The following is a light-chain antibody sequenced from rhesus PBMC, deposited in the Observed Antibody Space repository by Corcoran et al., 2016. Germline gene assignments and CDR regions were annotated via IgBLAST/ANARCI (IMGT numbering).Light chain of an antibody. Sequence: EIVMMQSPATLSLSPGETATPSCRASQRVRNHLAWSPSKPGQAPQLLVHRAYFRAAGIPKRFSGGGSRTDFNLTISSLEPEDVGVYHCQKYNDLIPTYGQGTKVKIK. J-gene: IGKJ1*01. CDR1: QRVRNH. CDR3: QKYNDLIPT. V-gene: IGKV3-40*03. CDR2: RAY.